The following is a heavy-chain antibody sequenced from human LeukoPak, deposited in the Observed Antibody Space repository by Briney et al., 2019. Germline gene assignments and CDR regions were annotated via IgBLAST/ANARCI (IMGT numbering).Heavy chain of an antibody. CDR2: INHSGST. Sequence: SETLSLTCAVYGGSFSGYYWSWIRQPPGKGLEWIGEINHSGSTNYNPSLKSRVTISVDTSKNQFSLKLSSVTAADTAVYYCARVKANWNYGHSGFAYWGQGTLVTVSS. D-gene: IGHD1-7*01. CDR1: GGSFSGYY. J-gene: IGHJ4*02. CDR3: ARVKANWNYGHSGFAY. V-gene: IGHV4-34*01.